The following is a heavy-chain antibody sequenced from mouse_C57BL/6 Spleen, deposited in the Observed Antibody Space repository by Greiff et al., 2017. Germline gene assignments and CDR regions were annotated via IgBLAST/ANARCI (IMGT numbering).Heavy chain of an antibody. V-gene: IGHV1-76*01. CDR3: AREGALYYGYWFAY. Sequence: QVQLQQSGAELVRPGASVKLSCKASGYTFTDYYINWVKQRPGQGLEWIARIYPGSGNTYYNEKFKGKATLTAEKSSSTAYMQLSSLTSEDSAVYCCAREGALYYGYWFAYWGQGTLVTVSA. CDR1: GYTFTDYY. CDR2: IYPGSGNT. J-gene: IGHJ3*01. D-gene: IGHD2-2*01.